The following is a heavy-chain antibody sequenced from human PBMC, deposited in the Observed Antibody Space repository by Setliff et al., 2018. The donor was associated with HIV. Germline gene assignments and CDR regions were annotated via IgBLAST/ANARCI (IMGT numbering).Heavy chain of an antibody. V-gene: IGHV1-69*13. CDR3: ARDAGYSGTSWNY. D-gene: IGHD5-12*01. Sequence: SVKVSCKASGGIFSSYRISWVRQAPGQGLEYMGGVIPGLGTAYYAQRFQGRVTITADESTSTVYLDLSSLRSEDTAMYYCARDAGYSGTSWNYWGQGTLVTSPQ. CDR1: GGIFSSYR. J-gene: IGHJ4*02. CDR2: VIPGLGTA.